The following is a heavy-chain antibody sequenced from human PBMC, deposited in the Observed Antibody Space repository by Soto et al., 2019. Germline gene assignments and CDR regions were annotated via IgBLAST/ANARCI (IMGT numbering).Heavy chain of an antibody. V-gene: IGHV3-30-3*01. J-gene: IGHJ6*02. CDR3: ARALLWFGELFGYGMDV. CDR1: GFTFSSYT. CDR2: ISYDGSNK. D-gene: IGHD3-10*01. Sequence: QVQLVESGGGVVQPGRSLRLSCAASGFTFSSYTMHWVRQAPGKGLEWVAVISYDGSNKYYADSVKGRFTISRDNSKNTLYLQMNSLRAEDTAVYYCARALLWFGELFGYGMDVWGQGTTVTVSS.